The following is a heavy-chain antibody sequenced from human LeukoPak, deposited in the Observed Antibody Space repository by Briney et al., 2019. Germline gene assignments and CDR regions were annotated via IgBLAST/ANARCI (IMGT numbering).Heavy chain of an antibody. J-gene: IGHJ3*01. D-gene: IGHD1-26*01. V-gene: IGHV1-18*01. CDR1: GYTFPMYG. CDR2: ISAYNGNT. CDR3: ARARYLTGSRDDAFDF. Sequence: ASVKVSCTASGYTFPMYGISWVRQAPGQGLEWMAWISAYNGNTDYAQKLQGRVTMTTDTSTSTAYMELRSLTYDDTAVYYCARARYLTGSRDDAFDFWGQGTVVTVSS.